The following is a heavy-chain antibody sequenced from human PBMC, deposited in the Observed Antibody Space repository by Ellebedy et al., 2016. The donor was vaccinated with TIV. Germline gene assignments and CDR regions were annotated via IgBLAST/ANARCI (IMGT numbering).Heavy chain of an antibody. V-gene: IGHV3-74*01. D-gene: IGHD2-2*01. CDR3: ARGGLTAASDC. CDR1: GFTFTTYW. CDR2: IKGDGSSA. Sequence: GESLKISCAASGFTFTTYWMHWVRQAPGKELVWVSRIKGDGSSAGYADSVKGRFTISRDNAKNTLYLQMNSLRAEDTAVYYCARGGLTAASDCWGQGTLVTVSS. J-gene: IGHJ4*02.